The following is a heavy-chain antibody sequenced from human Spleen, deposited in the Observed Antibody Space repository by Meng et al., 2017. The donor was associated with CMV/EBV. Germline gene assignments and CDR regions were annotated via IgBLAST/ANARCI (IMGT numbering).Heavy chain of an antibody. V-gene: IGHV4-30-4*01. Sequence: SETLSLTCTVSGDSVGNGNNYWSWIRQPPGKGLEWIGYTYSARGIIYNPSLKSRLIISLDTSKNQFSLQLKSMTAADAAVYYCARMVTGGYYFDYWGQGSLVTVSS. CDR1: GDSVGNGNNY. J-gene: IGHJ4*01. CDR3: ARMVTGGYYFDY. CDR2: TYSARGI. D-gene: IGHD2-21*02.